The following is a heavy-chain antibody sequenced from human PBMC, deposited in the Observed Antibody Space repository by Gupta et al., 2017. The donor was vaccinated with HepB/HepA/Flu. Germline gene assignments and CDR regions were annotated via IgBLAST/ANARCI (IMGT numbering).Heavy chain of an antibody. V-gene: IGHV3-15*01. D-gene: IGHD2-2*01. CDR1: GFTFPNAW. CDR3: TTDGVVGSAAKNAY. Sequence: VQLVASGGGLVKPGESLRLYCAASGFTFPNAWMSWVRQAPGKGLEWVGRIKSKTDGGTADYAAPVKGRFTISRDDSKNTLYLQMNSLEAEDTAVYYCTTDGVVGSAAKNAYWGQGTLVTVSS. J-gene: IGHJ4*02. CDR2: IKSKTDGGTA.